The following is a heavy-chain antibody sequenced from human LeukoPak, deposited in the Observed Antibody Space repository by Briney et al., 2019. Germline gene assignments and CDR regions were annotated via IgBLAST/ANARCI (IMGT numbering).Heavy chain of an antibody. CDR1: GFTFSSYS. V-gene: IGHV3-21*04. CDR3: AKDPLFLSHHFDY. J-gene: IGHJ4*02. Sequence: GGSLRLSCAASGFTFSSYSMNWVRQAPGKGLEWVSSISSSSSYIYYADSVKGRFTISRDNSKNTLYLQMNSLRAEDTAVYYCAKDPLFLSHHFDYWGQGTLVTVSS. CDR2: ISSSSSYI.